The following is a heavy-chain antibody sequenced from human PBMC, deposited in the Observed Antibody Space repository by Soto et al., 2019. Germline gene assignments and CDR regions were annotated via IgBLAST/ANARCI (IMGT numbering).Heavy chain of an antibody. CDR1: GGSFSGYY. V-gene: IGHV4-34*01. J-gene: IGHJ4*01. CDR3: AREGSYASSGSCDY. D-gene: IGHD3-22*01. Sequence: QVQLQQWGAGLLKPSETLSLTCAVYGGSFSGYYWSWIRQPPGKGLEWIGEINHSGSTNYNPPLKSRVTISVDTSKNQFSLKLSSVTAADTAVYYCAREGSYASSGSCDYWGHGTLVTVSS. CDR2: INHSGST.